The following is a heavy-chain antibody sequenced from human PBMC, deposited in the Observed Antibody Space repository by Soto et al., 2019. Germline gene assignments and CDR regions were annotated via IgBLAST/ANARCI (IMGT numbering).Heavy chain of an antibody. Sequence: GGSLRLSCAASGFTFSSYAMSWVRQAPGKGLEWVSAISGSGGSTYYADSVKGRFTIFRDNSKNTLYLQMNSLRAEDTAVYYCAKDQEVVITTDYFDYWGQGTLVTVSS. CDR3: AKDQEVVITTDYFDY. D-gene: IGHD3-22*01. J-gene: IGHJ4*02. CDR1: GFTFSSYA. CDR2: ISGSGGST. V-gene: IGHV3-23*01.